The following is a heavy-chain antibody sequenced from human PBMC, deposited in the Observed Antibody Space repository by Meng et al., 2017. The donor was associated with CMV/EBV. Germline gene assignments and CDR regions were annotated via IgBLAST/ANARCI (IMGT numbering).Heavy chain of an antibody. CDR1: GYSLTSYW. CDR3: ARQIPNYYGSGSYYRLGWFDP. J-gene: IGHJ5*02. Sequence: GGSLRLSCKGSGYSLTSYWIGWVRQMPGKGLEWMGIIYPGDSDTRYSPSFQGQVTISADKSISTAYLQWSSLKASDTAMYYCARQIPNYYGSGSYYRLGWFDPWGQGTLVTVSS. D-gene: IGHD3-10*01. V-gene: IGHV5-51*01. CDR2: IYPGDSDT.